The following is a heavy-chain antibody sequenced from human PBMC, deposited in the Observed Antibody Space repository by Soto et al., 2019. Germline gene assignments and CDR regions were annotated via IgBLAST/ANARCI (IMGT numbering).Heavy chain of an antibody. V-gene: IGHV3-7*03. Sequence: PGGSLRLSCAACGFTFSNYWMSLVRQGPGKWLEWVANIKGDGSERHYVDSVKGRFTISRDNAKNSLFLQMNSLRVEDTAVYYGQRDGCHRASCDIYGMDAGGQGNQVKVSS. CDR2: IKGDGSER. J-gene: IGHJ6*02. CDR3: QRDGCHRASCDIYGMDA. D-gene: IGHD2-2*02. CDR1: GFTFSNYW.